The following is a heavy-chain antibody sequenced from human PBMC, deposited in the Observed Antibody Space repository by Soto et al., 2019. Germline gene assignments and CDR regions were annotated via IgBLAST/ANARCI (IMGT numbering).Heavy chain of an antibody. J-gene: IGHJ3*01. Sequence: QVQLVESGGGVVQPGRSLRLSCEASGFTFSSYGMHWVRQAPGKGLEWVAVISYDGSNKYYADSVKGRFTIYRDNSKKIVYFHMNSLRAEDTAVYYCSKVGCYGDSAVLGQGTMVTGSS. CDR3: SKVGCYGDSAV. CDR1: GFTFSSYG. V-gene: IGHV3-30*18. D-gene: IGHD4-17*01. CDR2: ISYDGSNK.